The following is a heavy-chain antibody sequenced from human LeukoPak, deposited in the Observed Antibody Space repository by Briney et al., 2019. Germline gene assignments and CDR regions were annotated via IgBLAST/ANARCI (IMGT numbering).Heavy chain of an antibody. CDR2: IIPIFGTA. V-gene: IGHV1-69*01. CDR3: ASNWNDWYYFDY. Sequence: SVKVSCKASGGTFSSYAISWVRQAPGQGLEWMGGIIPIFGTANYAQKFQGRVTITADESTSTAYMELSSLRSEDTAVYYCASNWNDWYYFDYWGQGTLVTVSS. J-gene: IGHJ4*02. D-gene: IGHD1-20*01. CDR1: GGTFSSYA.